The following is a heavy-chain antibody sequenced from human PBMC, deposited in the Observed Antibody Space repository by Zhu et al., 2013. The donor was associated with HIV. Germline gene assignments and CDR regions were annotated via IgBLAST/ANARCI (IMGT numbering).Heavy chain of an antibody. D-gene: IGHD3-16*01. CDR1: GYTFSDYY. Sequence: QVQLVQSGAEVKEPGASVKVSCNTSGYTFSDYYMHWVRQAPGQGLEWMGWINPNSGGTNYAQKFQGRVTMTGDTSISTAYMELSRLRSDDTAVYYCARRALGHGMDVWGQGTTVTVSS. V-gene: IGHV1-2*02. J-gene: IGHJ6*02. CDR3: ARRALGHGMDV. CDR2: INPNSGGT.